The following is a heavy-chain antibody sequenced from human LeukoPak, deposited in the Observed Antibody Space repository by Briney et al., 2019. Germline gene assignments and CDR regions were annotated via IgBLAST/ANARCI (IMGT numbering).Heavy chain of an antibody. Sequence: PGGSWRLSWAASGFAFSTYAISWSRQAPGKGLEWFSAISGSGGSTYYADSVKGRFTISRDNSKNTLYLQMNSLRAEDTAVYYCAKRSGDWLLYRYFDYWGQGTLVTVSS. CDR1: GFAFSTYA. J-gene: IGHJ4*02. D-gene: IGHD3-9*01. V-gene: IGHV3-23*01. CDR3: AKRSGDWLLYRYFDY. CDR2: ISGSGGST.